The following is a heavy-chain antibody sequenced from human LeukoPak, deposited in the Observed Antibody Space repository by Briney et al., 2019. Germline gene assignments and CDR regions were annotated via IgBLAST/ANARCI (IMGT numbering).Heavy chain of an antibody. CDR2: IRYDGSNK. Sequence: GGSLRLSCAASGFTFSSYGMHWVRQAPGKGLEWVTFIRYDGSNKYYADSVKGRFTISRDNSKNTLYLQMNSLRAEDTALYYCAKDAYYYDSSGYSESGFDYWGQGTLVTVSS. CDR1: GFTFSSYG. J-gene: IGHJ4*02. CDR3: AKDAYYYDSSGYSESGFDY. D-gene: IGHD3-22*01. V-gene: IGHV3-30*02.